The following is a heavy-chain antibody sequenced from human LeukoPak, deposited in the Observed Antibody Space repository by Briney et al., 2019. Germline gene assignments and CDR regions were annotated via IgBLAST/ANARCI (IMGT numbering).Heavy chain of an antibody. J-gene: IGHJ3*02. V-gene: IGHV1-2*02. CDR1: GYTFTGYY. Sequence: KVSCKASGYTFTGYYMHWVRQAPGQGLEWMGWINPNSGGTNYAQKFQGRVTMTRDTSISTAYMELSRLRSDDTAVYYCARGPPIAVAGSQAFDIWGQGTMVTVSS. CDR3: ARGPPIAVAGSQAFDI. D-gene: IGHD6-19*01. CDR2: INPNSGGT.